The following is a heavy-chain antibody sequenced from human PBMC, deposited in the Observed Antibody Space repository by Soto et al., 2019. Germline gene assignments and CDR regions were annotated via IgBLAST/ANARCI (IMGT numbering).Heavy chain of an antibody. J-gene: IGHJ6*02. CDR3: ARALRYFNWSLYYYYGMDV. Sequence: KVSCKASGGTFSSYAISWVRQAPGQGLEWMGGIIPIFGTANYAQKFQGRVTITADESTSTAYMELSSLRSEDTAVYYCARALRYFNWSLYYYYGMDVWGQGTTVTVSS. CDR1: GGTFSSYA. V-gene: IGHV1-69*01. D-gene: IGHD3-9*01. CDR2: IIPIFGTA.